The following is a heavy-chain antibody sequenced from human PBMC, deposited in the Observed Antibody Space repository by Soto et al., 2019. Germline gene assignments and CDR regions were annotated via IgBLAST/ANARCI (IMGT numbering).Heavy chain of an antibody. CDR2: INGGGSTT. Sequence: GGSLRLSCEASGFTFSSYAMSWVRQAPGKGLEWVSGINGGGSTTYYADSVKGRFTISRDNSKNTLYLQLNSLRAEDTAVYYCARDQAAGGTISRYFQDWGQGTLVTVSS. CDR3: ARDQAAGGTISRYFQD. V-gene: IGHV3-23*01. CDR1: GFTFSSYA. J-gene: IGHJ1*01. D-gene: IGHD6-13*01.